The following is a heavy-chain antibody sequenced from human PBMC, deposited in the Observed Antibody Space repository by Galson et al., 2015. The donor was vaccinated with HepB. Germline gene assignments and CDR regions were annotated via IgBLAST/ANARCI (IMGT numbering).Heavy chain of an antibody. CDR3: ARDKLYDILTGYYNVPYYYYGMDV. V-gene: IGHV1-3*01. J-gene: IGHJ6*02. CDR1: GYTFTSYA. CDR2: INAGNGNT. D-gene: IGHD3-9*01. Sequence: SVKVSCKASGYTFTSYAMHWVRQAPGQRLEWMGWINAGNGNTKYSQKFQGRVTITRDTSASTAYMELSSLRSEDTAVYYCARDKLYDILTGYYNVPYYYYGMDVWGQGTTVTVSS.